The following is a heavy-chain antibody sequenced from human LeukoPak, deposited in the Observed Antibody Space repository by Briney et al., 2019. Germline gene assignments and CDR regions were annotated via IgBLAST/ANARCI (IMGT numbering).Heavy chain of an antibody. V-gene: IGHV3-21*01. Sequence: GGPLRLSCAASGFAFSSYSMNWVREAPGKGLEWVSSISSSSSYIYYADSVKGRFTISRDNAKNSLYLQMNSLRAEDTAVYYCARDQGSGKLDYWEQGTLVTVSS. D-gene: IGHD1-26*01. J-gene: IGHJ4*02. CDR2: ISSSSSYI. CDR1: GFAFSSYS. CDR3: ARDQGSGKLDY.